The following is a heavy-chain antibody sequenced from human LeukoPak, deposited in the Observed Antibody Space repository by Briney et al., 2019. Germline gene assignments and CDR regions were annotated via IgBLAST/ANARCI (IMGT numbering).Heavy chain of an antibody. Sequence: PGGSLRLSCAASGFTFSSYEMNWVPQAPGKGLEWLSHISNSGSSIQYADSVKGRFTISRDNAKNSLYLQMNSLRVEDTAVYYCARTRDGPFAYWGQGTLVTVSS. CDR1: GFTFSSYE. CDR3: ARTRDGPFAY. V-gene: IGHV3-48*03. CDR2: ISNSGSSI. D-gene: IGHD5-24*01. J-gene: IGHJ4*02.